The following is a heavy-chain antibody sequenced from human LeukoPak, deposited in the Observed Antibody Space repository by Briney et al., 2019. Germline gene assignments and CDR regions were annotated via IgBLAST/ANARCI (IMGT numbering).Heavy chain of an antibody. CDR1: GGSISSYY. J-gene: IGHJ4*02. V-gene: IGHV4-59*01. D-gene: IGHD3-22*01. CDR3: ARCDSSGPKEGFDY. Sequence: SETLSLTCTVSGGSISSYYWSWIWQPPGKGLEWIGYIYYSGSTNYNPSLKSRVTISVDTSKNQFSLKLSSVTAADTAVYYCARCDSSGPKEGFDYWGQGTLVTVSS. CDR2: IYYSGST.